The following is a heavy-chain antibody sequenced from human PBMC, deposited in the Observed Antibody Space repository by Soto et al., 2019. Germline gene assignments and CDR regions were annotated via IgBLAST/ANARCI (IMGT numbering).Heavy chain of an antibody. CDR2: ISGSGGST. CDR3: AKGGQAYDSSGYFPFDY. J-gene: IGHJ4*02. Sequence: GGSLRLSCAASGFTFSSYAMSWVRQAPGKGLEWVSAISGSGGSTYYADSVKGRFTISRDNSKNTLYLQMNSLRAEDTAVYYCAKGGQAYDSSGYFPFDYWGQGTLVTVSS. V-gene: IGHV3-23*01. CDR1: GFTFSSYA. D-gene: IGHD3-22*01.